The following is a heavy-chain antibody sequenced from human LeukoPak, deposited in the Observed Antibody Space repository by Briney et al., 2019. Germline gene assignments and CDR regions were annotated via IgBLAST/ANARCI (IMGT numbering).Heavy chain of an antibody. V-gene: IGHV1-24*01. CDR3: ARGAYCGGDCYSDAFDI. J-gene: IGHJ3*02. D-gene: IGHD2-21*02. Sequence: ASVKVSCKVSGYTLTELSMHWVRQAPGKGLEWMGGFDPEDGETIYAQKFQGWVTMTRDTSISTAYMELSRLRSDDTAVYYCARGAYCGGDCYSDAFDIWGQGTMVTVSS. CDR2: FDPEDGET. CDR1: GYTLTELS.